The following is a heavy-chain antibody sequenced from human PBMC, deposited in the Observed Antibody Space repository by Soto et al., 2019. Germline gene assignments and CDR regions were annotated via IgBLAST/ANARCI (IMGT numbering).Heavy chain of an antibody. CDR2: ISAYNGNT. CDR1: GYTFTSYG. J-gene: IGHJ6*03. CDR3: ARVYCSGGSCYSHYYYYYMDV. D-gene: IGHD2-15*01. V-gene: IGHV1-18*01. Sequence: QVQLVQSGAEVKKPGASVKVSCKASGYTFTSYGISWVRQAPGQGLEWMGWISAYNGNTNYAQKLQGRVTMTTDTSTSTAYMELRSLRSDDTAVYYCARVYCSGGSCYSHYYYYYMDVWGKGTTVTVSS.